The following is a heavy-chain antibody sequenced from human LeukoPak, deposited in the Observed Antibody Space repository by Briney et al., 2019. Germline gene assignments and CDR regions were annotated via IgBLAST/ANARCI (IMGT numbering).Heavy chain of an antibody. D-gene: IGHD1-7*01. CDR2: MNPNSGNT. CDR3: ASGGTHTELFDY. J-gene: IGHJ4*02. CDR1: GYTFTSYD. V-gene: IGHV1-8*01. Sequence: GASVKVSRKASGYTFTSYDINWVRQATGQGLEWMGWMNPNSGNTGYAQKFQGRVTMTRNTSISTAYMELSSLRSEDTAVYYCASGGTHTELFDYWGQGTLVTVSS.